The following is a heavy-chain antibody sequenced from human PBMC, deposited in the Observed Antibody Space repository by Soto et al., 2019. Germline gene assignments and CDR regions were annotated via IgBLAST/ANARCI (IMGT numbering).Heavy chain of an antibody. D-gene: IGHD3-10*01. J-gene: IGHJ6*02. Sequence: ASVKVSCKASGGTFSSYAISWVRQAPGQGLEWMGGIIPIFGTANYAQKFQGRVTITADESTSTAYMELSSLRSEDTAVYYCANMVRGVIHTPYYYYGMDVWGQGTTVTVSS. CDR3: ANMVRGVIHTPYYYYGMDV. CDR2: IIPIFGTA. V-gene: IGHV1-69*13. CDR1: GGTFSSYA.